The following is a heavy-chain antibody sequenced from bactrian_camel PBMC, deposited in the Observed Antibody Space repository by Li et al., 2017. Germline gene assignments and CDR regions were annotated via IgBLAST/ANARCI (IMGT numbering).Heavy chain of an antibody. Sequence: HVQLVESGGRSVQAGETLRLSCRASGFSVDDRNMNWYRQTPGNECELVSSSRTDGTTYYAESVKGRFTLSQDNAKNTLYLQMNSLKPEDTGVYYCVREALDVPGWYGGHNYWGQGTQVTVS. D-gene: IGHD6*01. J-gene: IGHJ4*01. CDR2: SRTDGTT. CDR1: GFSVDDRN. CDR3: VREALDVPGWYGGHNY. V-gene: IGHV3S55*01.